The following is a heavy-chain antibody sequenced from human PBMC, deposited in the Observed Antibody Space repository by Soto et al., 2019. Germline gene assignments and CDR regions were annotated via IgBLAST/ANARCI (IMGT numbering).Heavy chain of an antibody. J-gene: IGHJ4*02. CDR1: GFTFSSYA. Sequence: GGSLRLSCAASGFTFSSYAMSWVRQAPGKGLEWVSAISGSGGSTYYADSVKGRFTISRDNSKNTLYLQMNSLRAEDTAVYYCAKLPNYDFWSGYYTGIGGFDYWGQGTLVTVSS. CDR3: AKLPNYDFWSGYYTGIGGFDY. CDR2: ISGSGGST. V-gene: IGHV3-23*01. D-gene: IGHD3-3*01.